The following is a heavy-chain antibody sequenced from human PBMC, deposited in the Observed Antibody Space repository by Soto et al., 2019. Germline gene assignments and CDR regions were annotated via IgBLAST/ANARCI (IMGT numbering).Heavy chain of an antibody. J-gene: IGHJ6*02. CDR2: IYPGDSDT. D-gene: IGHD6-13*01. Sequence: PGESLKISCKGSGYTFTAYWIGWVRQLPGEGLEWMGMIYPGDSDTRYSPSFQGQVTITAAKSTSTSYLQWNTLKASDTAMYYCASHISTFRYYSDAMDVWGQGTTVTVSS. CDR3: ASHISTFRYYSDAMDV. CDR1: GYTFTAYW. V-gene: IGHV5-51*01.